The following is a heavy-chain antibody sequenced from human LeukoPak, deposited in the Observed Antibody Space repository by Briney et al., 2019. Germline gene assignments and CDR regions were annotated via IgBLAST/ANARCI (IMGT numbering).Heavy chain of an antibody. D-gene: IGHD1-26*01. CDR1: GFTFSSYA. CDR2: ISGSGGST. J-gene: IGHJ4*02. Sequence: QPGGSLRLSCAASGFTFSSYAMSWVRQAPGKGLEWVSAISGSGGSTYYADSVKGRFTISRDNAKNSLYLQMNSLRAEDTAVYYCARVGRFQWGKLEDWGQGTLVTVSS. V-gene: IGHV3-23*01. CDR3: ARVGRFQWGKLED.